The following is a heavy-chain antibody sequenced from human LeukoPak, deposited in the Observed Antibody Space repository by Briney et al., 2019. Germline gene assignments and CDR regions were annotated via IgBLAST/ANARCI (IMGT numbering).Heavy chain of an antibody. CDR3: ASSGSYRFDY. D-gene: IGHD1-26*01. Sequence: GGSLRLSCAASGFSFSSYRMHWVRQAPGKGLVWVSRIKTDGSSATYADSVKGRFTISRDNAKNSLYLQMNSLRDEDTAVYYCASSGSYRFDYWGQGTLVTVSS. CDR2: IKTDGSSA. CDR1: GFSFSSYR. J-gene: IGHJ4*02. V-gene: IGHV3-74*01.